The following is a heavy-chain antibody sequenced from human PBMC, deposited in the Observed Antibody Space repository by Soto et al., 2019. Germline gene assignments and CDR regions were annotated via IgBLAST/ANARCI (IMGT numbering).Heavy chain of an antibody. V-gene: IGHV3-72*01. CDR3: AKELMTTVTFFDF. Sequence: EVQLVESGGDLVQPGGSLRLSCVASGFTLSDHYMDWVRQAPGKGLEWVGRSRNKANSYTTEYAASVKGRFTISRDDSKNSLYLQMNSLKTEDTAVYYCAKELMTTVTFFDFWGQGTLVTVSS. D-gene: IGHD4-17*01. CDR1: GFTLSDHY. CDR2: SRNKANSYTT. J-gene: IGHJ4*02.